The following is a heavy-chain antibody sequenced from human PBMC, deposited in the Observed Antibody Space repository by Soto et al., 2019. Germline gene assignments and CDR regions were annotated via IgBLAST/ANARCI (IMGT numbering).Heavy chain of an antibody. D-gene: IGHD6-6*01. V-gene: IGHV1-69*13. J-gene: IGHJ5*02. CDR2: IIPIFGTA. CDR3: ARDLAGIAARGHWFDP. Sequence: SVKVSCKASGGTFSSYAISWVRQAPGQGLEWMGGIIPIFGTANYAQKFQGRVTITADESTSTAYMELSSLRSEDTAVYYCARDLAGIAARGHWFDPWGQGTLVTVSS. CDR1: GGTFSSYA.